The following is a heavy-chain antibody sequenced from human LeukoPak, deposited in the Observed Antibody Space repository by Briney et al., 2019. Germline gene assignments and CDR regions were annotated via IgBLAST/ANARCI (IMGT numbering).Heavy chain of an antibody. Sequence: ASVKVSCKASGYTFSGYYMHWVRQASGQGLEWMGWIDPNSGATNYAQTFQGRVTMTRDTSISTAYMELSRLRSDDTAVYYCARGIGLGSYYNPSDYWGQGTLVTVSS. CDR1: GYTFSGYY. J-gene: IGHJ4*02. D-gene: IGHD3-10*01. V-gene: IGHV1-2*02. CDR3: ARGIGLGSYYNPSDY. CDR2: IDPNSGAT.